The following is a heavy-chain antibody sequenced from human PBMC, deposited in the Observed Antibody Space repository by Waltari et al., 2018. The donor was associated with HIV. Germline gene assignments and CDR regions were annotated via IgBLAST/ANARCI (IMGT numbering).Heavy chain of an antibody. D-gene: IGHD3-22*01. J-gene: IGHJ6*02. V-gene: IGHV4-59*11. CDR1: GGSISSHY. CDR3: ARVGFYDSSGYYYLGMDV. Sequence: QVQLQESGPGPVKPSETLSLTCAVSGGSISSHYWTWISQSPGQGLVWIGYIYYRGSTNCNPSLKIRVTISVDTSKIQFSLKLGSVTAADTAVYYCARVGFYDSSGYYYLGMDVWGQGTTVTVSS. CDR2: IYYRGST.